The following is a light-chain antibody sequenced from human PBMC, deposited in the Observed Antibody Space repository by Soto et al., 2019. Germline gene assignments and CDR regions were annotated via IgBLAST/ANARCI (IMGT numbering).Light chain of an antibody. CDR2: AAS. V-gene: IGKV1-39*01. CDR3: QQSYSTPGT. J-gene: IGKJ4*01. Sequence: DSQMTQSPSALSASLPPRVPITCRASQSISSYLNWYQQKPGKAPKLLIYAASSLQSGVPSRFSGSGSGTDFTLTISSLQPEDFATYYCQQSYSTPGTFGGGTKVDIK. CDR1: QSISSY.